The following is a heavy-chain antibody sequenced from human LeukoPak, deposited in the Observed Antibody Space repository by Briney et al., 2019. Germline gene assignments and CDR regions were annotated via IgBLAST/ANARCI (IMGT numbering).Heavy chain of an antibody. D-gene: IGHD5-18*01. Sequence: PGGSLRLSCAASGFTFSSYGMHWVRQAPGKGLEWVAVIWYDGSGKSYADSVKGRFTISRDNSKNTLYLQMNSLRAEDTAVYYCAKALTPRDTAMVKGYWGQGTLVTVSS. V-gene: IGHV3-33*06. CDR1: GFTFSSYG. CDR3: AKALTPRDTAMVKGY. CDR2: IWYDGSGK. J-gene: IGHJ4*02.